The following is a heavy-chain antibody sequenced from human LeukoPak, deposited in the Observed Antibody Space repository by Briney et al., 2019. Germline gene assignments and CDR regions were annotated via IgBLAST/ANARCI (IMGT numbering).Heavy chain of an antibody. J-gene: IGHJ4*02. CDR1: GGSFSGYY. CDR3: ARGGRGDYRNEYYFDY. CDR2: INRSGST. V-gene: IGHV4-34*01. Sequence: SETLSLTCAVYGGSFSGYYWSWIRQPPGKGLEWIGEINRSGSTNYNPSLKSRVTISVDTSKNQFSLKLSSVTAADTAVYYCARGGRGDYRNEYYFDYWGQGTLVTVSS. D-gene: IGHD4-11*01.